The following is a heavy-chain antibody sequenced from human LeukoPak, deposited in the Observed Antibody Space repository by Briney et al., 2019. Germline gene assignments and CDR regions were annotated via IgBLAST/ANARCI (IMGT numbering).Heavy chain of an antibody. CDR2: INPSGST. V-gene: IGHV4-34*01. CDR1: GGSFSDYY. D-gene: IGHD5-24*01. Sequence: SETLSLTCAVYGGSFSDYYWSWIRQPPGKGLEWIGEINPSGSTNYSPSLKSRVTISVDTSKNQFSLKLSSAAAADTAVYYCARDYVEMEPYYYYMDVWGKGTTVTVSS. CDR3: ARDYVEMEPYYYYMDV. J-gene: IGHJ6*03.